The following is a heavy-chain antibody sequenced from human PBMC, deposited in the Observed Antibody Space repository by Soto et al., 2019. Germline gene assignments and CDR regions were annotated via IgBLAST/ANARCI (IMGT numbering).Heavy chain of an antibody. CDR1: GGCIGTGNDG. CDR2: IHYSGNT. V-gene: IGHV4-39*01. CDR3: ASTHYDFWSGYRYHYYGMDV. D-gene: IGHD3-3*01. Sequence: WETLALGCTVAGGCIGTGNDGWGWIRQPPGKGLEWIGNIHYSGNTYYNPSLKGRVTISVDTSKNQFSLKLSSVTAADTAVFYCASTHYDFWSGYRYHYYGMDVWGQGTTV. J-gene: IGHJ6*02.